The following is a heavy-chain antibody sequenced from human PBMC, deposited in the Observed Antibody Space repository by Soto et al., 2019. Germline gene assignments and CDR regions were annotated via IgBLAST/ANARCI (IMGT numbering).Heavy chain of an antibody. CDR1: GFTFSGSA. CDR3: TSEPPHDAAVPWFDP. CDR2: IRSKANNYAT. J-gene: IGHJ5*02. Sequence: EVQLVESGGGLVQPGGSLKLSCAASGFTFSGSAMHWVRQASGKGLEWVGRIRSKANNYATTYAASVKGRFTISRDESKNTAYLQMNSLKTEDTAVYYCTSEPPHDAAVPWFDPWGQGTLVTVSS. D-gene: IGHD6-19*01. V-gene: IGHV3-73*01.